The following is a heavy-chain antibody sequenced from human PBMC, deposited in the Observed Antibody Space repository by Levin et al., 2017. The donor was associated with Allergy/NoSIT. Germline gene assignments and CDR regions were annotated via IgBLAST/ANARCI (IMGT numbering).Heavy chain of an antibody. D-gene: IGHD5-18*01. V-gene: IGHV3-73*01. CDR2: IRSKANSYAT. J-gene: IGHJ4*02. CDR3: TRPNRDTAMEQ. Sequence: ASVKVSCAASGFTFSGSAMHWVRQASGKGLEWVGRIRSKANSYATAYAASVKGRFTISRDDSKNTAYLQMNSLKAEDTAVYYCTRPNRDTAMEQWGQGTLVTVSS. CDR1: GFTFSGSA.